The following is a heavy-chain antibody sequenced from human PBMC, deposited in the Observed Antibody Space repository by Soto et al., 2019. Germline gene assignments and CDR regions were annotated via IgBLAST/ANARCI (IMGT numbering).Heavy chain of an antibody. CDR3: ARGSTYYDSSGDYYYGMDV. J-gene: IGHJ6*02. Sequence: QVQLVQSGAEVKKPGSSVKFSCKASGGIFISYAITWVRQAPGQGLEWMGGIIPIVGTANYAQKFQGRVTITADESTSTAYMELSSLRSEDTAVYYCARGSTYYDSSGDYYYGMDVWGQGTTVTVSS. CDR2: IIPIVGTA. CDR1: GGIFISYA. V-gene: IGHV1-69*01. D-gene: IGHD3-22*01.